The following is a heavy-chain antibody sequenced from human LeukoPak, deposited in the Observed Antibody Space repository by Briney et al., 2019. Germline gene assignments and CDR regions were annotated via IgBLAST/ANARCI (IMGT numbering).Heavy chain of an antibody. CDR2: ISGSGGST. CDR3: AKVENSIAAAGTLDY. J-gene: IGHJ4*02. Sequence: GGSLRLSCAASGFTFRSHDMSWVRQAPGKGLEWVSAISGSGGSTYYADSVKGRFTISRDNSKNTLYLQMNSLRAEDTAVYYCAKVENSIAAAGTLDYWGQGTLVTVSS. CDR1: GFTFRSHD. D-gene: IGHD6-13*01. V-gene: IGHV3-23*01.